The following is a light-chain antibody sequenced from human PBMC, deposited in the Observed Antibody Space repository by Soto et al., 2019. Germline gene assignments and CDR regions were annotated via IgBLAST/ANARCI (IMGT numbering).Light chain of an antibody. J-gene: IGLJ1*01. Sequence: QSVLTQPASVSGSPGQSITISCTGTSRDIGTSNLVSWYQQYPGKAPKLMIYEVTKRPSGISYRFSGSKSGNTASLTISGLQPEDEADYYCYSFTDFSTSLFVFGTGTMVTV. V-gene: IGLV2-23*02. CDR3: YSFTDFSTSLFV. CDR1: SRDIGTSNL. CDR2: EVT.